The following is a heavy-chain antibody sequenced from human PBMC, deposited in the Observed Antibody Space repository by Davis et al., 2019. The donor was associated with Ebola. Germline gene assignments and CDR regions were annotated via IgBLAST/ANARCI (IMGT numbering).Heavy chain of an antibody. CDR2: INANTGGT. D-gene: IGHD2-8*02. CDR3: ARDGDPYCLRGVCYEY. V-gene: IGHV1-2*04. J-gene: IGHJ4*02. CDR1: GYSFTGYY. Sequence: AASVKVSCKASGYSFTGYYLHWLRLAPGQGLEWMGWINANTGGTRYAQKSQGWVTLTRDTSISTAYMELYRLRSDDTAVYYCARDGDPYCLRGVCYEYWGQGTLVTVSS.